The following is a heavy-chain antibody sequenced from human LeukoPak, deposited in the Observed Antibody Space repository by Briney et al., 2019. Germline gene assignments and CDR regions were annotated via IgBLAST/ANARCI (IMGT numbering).Heavy chain of an antibody. V-gene: IGHV3-30*02. Sequence: PGGSLRLSCAASGFTFSSHGMHWVRQAPGKGLEWVSFIRRDGSNQYYAESVKGRFTISRDNSKNTLDLQMGSLRVEDTAVYYCTKAYDSWIGSFYGYWGRGTQVTVSS. CDR2: IRRDGSNQ. CDR1: GFTFSSHG. CDR3: TKAYDSWIGSFYGY. D-gene: IGHD3-3*01. J-gene: IGHJ4*02.